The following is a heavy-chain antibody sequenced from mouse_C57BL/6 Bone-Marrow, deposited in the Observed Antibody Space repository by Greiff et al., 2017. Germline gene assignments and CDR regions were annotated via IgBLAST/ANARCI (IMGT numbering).Heavy chain of an antibody. V-gene: IGHV1-50*01. CDR3: ARSLSYWYVDY. CDR1: GYTFTSYW. D-gene: IGHD1-2*01. Sequence: VQLQQPGAELVKPGASVKLSCKASGYTFTSYWMQWVKQRPGQGLEWIGEIDPSDSYTNYNQKFKGKATLTVDTSSSTAYMQLSSLTSEDSAVYYCARSLSYWYVDYWGQGTTLTVSS. J-gene: IGHJ2*01. CDR2: IDPSDSYT.